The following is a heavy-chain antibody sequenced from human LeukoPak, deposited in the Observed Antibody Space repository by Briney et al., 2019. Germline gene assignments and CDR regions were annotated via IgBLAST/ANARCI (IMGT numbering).Heavy chain of an antibody. CDR3: ARDRQFPSYYYGSGSYYNWFDP. Sequence: SETLSLTCTVSGGSISSGGYYWSWLRQHPGKGLEWIGYIYDSGSTYYNPSLESRVTISVDTSKNQFSLKLSSVTAADTAVYYCARDRQFPSYYYGSGSYYNWFDPWGQGTLVTVSS. CDR2: IYDSGST. CDR1: GGSISSGGYY. V-gene: IGHV4-31*03. J-gene: IGHJ5*02. D-gene: IGHD3-10*01.